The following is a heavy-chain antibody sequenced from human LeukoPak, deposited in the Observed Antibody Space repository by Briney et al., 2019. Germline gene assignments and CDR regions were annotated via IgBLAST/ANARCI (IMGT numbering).Heavy chain of an antibody. CDR3: AREKTAIFGVVMPLDFFDY. CDR2: IYYSGST. D-gene: IGHD3-3*01. CDR1: GGSTSSGGYY. V-gene: IGHV4-31*03. Sequence: SETLSLTCTVSGGSTSSGGYYWSWIRQHPGKGLEWIGYIYYSGSTYYNPSLKSRVTISVDTSKNQFSLKLSSVTAADTAVYYCAREKTAIFGVVMPLDFFDYWGQGTLVTVSS. J-gene: IGHJ4*02.